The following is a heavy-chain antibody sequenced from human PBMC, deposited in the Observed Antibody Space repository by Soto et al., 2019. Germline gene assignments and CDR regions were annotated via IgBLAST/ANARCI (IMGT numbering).Heavy chain of an antibody. V-gene: IGHV1-8*01. CDR3: ARELAYSLDY. D-gene: IGHD2-15*01. Sequence: QVQLVQSGAEVKKAGASVKVSCKASGYTLTSYDINWVRQATGQGLEWMGWMNPNSGNTVYAQKFQGRVTMTRNTSISTAYMELSSLRSEDTAVYYSARELAYSLDYWGQGTLVTVSS. CDR2: MNPNSGNT. CDR1: GYTLTSYD. J-gene: IGHJ4*02.